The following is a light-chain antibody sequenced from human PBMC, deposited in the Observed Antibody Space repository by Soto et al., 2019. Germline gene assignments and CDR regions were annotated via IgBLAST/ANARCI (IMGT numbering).Light chain of an antibody. V-gene: IGKV1-5*03. CDR2: KAS. J-gene: IGKJ4*02. CDR3: QQYSTFSA. CDR1: QSINNL. Sequence: DIQMTQSPSTLSASVGDRVAITCRASQSINNLLAWYQQKPGKAPKLLIYKASSLASGVPSRFSGNGSGTEFTLSISSLQPDDVDTCYFQQYSTFSAFGGGTKVEIK.